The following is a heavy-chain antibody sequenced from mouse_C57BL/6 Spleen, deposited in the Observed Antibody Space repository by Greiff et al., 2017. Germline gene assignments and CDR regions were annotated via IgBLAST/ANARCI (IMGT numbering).Heavy chain of an antibody. CDR2: ISSGSSTI. D-gene: IGHD2-1*01. V-gene: IGHV5-17*01. Sequence: EVNLVESGGGLVKPGGSLKLSCAASGFTFSDYGMHWVRQAPEKGLEWVAYISSGSSTIYYADTVKGRFTISRDNAKNTLFLQMTSLRSEDTAMYYCARMVTWYCDVWGTGTTVTVSS. CDR3: ARMVTWYCDV. CDR1: GFTFSDYG. J-gene: IGHJ1*03.